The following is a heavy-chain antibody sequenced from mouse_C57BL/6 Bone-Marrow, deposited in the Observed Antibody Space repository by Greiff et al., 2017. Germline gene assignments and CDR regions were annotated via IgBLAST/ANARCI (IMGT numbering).Heavy chain of an antibody. V-gene: IGHV2-2*01. CDR1: GFSLPSYG. CDR3: ARDRCNSGY. J-gene: IGHJ2*01. D-gene: IGHD2-1*01. CDR2: IWSGGSS. Sequence: QVQLQQSGPGLVQPSQSLSITCSVSGFSLPSYGVYWVRQSPGKGLEWLGEIWSGGSSDYNAAFISRLSISKNDSKSQVFFKMSSLQADDTAIYYCARDRCNSGYWGQGTTLTVSS.